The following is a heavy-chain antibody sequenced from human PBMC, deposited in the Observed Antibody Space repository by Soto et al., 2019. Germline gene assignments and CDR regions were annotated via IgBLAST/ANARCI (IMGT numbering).Heavy chain of an antibody. Sequence: LSLTCTVSGGSISSSSYYWGWIRQPPGKGLEWIGSIYYSGSTYYNPSLKSRVTISVDTSKNQFSLKLSSVTAADTAVYYCAGPAGSYYYDSSGTFDYWGQGTLVTVSS. V-gene: IGHV4-39*01. J-gene: IGHJ4*02. CDR3: AGPAGSYYYDSSGTFDY. D-gene: IGHD3-22*01. CDR2: IYYSGST. CDR1: GGSISSSSYY.